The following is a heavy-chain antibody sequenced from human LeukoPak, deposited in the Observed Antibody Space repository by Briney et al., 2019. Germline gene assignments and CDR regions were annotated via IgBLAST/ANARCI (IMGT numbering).Heavy chain of an antibody. V-gene: IGHV3-7*01. J-gene: IGHJ4*02. Sequence: GGSLRLSCAASGFAFSSYWMNWARQAPGKGLEWVANIKQDGSEKYYVDSVKGRFTISRDNAKNSLYLQMNSLRAEDTAVYYCARDKSYGDSSDYWGQGTLVTVSS. CDR3: ARDKSYGDSSDY. D-gene: IGHD4-17*01. CDR2: IKQDGSEK. CDR1: GFAFSSYW.